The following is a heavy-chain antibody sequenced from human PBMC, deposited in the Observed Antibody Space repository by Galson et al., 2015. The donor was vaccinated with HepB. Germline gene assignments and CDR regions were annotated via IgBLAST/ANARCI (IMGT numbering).Heavy chain of an antibody. CDR1: GFTVSNEY. D-gene: IGHD4-23*01. Sequence: SLRLSCAASGFTVSNEYMSWVRQAPGKGLEWVSVIYSGGSTYYGDSVKGRITISRDKSKNTPYPHMNSLKAEDTAVYYCVRDVGGNPGGIDYWGQGTLVTVSS. J-gene: IGHJ4*02. V-gene: IGHV3-53*01. CDR2: IYSGGST. CDR3: VRDVGGNPGGIDY.